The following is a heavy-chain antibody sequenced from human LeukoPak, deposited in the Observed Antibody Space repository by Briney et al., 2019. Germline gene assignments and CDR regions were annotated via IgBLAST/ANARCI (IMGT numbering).Heavy chain of an antibody. V-gene: IGHV4-39*07. CDR3: ARDMRKPRRAFDI. D-gene: IGHD3-16*01. CDR2: IYYSGST. Sequence: SETLSLTCTVSGGSISSSSYYWGWIRQPPGKGLEWIGSIYYSGSTYYNPSLKSRVTISVDTSKNQFSLKLSSVTAADTAVYYCARDMRKPRRAFDIWGQGTMVTVSS. CDR1: GGSISSSSYY. J-gene: IGHJ3*02.